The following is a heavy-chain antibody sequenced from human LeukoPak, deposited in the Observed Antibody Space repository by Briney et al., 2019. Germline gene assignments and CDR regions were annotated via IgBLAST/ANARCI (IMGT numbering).Heavy chain of an antibody. J-gene: IGHJ4*02. CDR1: GYSFTSYW. CDR2: IYPGDSDT. CDR3: ARHTRRNYGDYGTNDY. D-gene: IGHD4-17*01. V-gene: IGHV5-51*01. Sequence: GESLKISWKGSGYSFTSYWIGWVRQMPGKGLEWMGIIYPGDSDTRYSPSFQGQVTISADKSISTAYLQWSSLKASDTAMYYCARHTRRNYGDYGTNDYWGQGTLVTVSS.